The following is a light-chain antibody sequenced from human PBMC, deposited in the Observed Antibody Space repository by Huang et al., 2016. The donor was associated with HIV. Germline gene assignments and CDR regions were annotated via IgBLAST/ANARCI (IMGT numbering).Light chain of an antibody. CDR1: QSVSSN. CDR2: GTS. J-gene: IGKJ2*01. V-gene: IGKV3-15*01. Sequence: EIVMTQSPATLSVSPGERATISCRASQSVSSNLAWYQQKPGQAPRLLIYGTSTRATGIPARFSGSGSGTEFTLTISSLQSEDFAVYYCQQYNTWPYTFGQATKLEIK. CDR3: QQYNTWPYT.